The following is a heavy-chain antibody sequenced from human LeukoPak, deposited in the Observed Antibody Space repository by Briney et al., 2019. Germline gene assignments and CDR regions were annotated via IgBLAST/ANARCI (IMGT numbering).Heavy chain of an antibody. Sequence: PSETLSLTCTVSGGSISSYYWTWIRQPAGKGLEWIGRIDATGSSIYNPSLRSRVTMSLDTSKNQFSLSLSSVTAADTAVYYCATGPTWLDPWGQGTLVTVSP. CDR3: ATGPTWLDP. V-gene: IGHV4-4*07. CDR1: GGSISSYY. J-gene: IGHJ5*02. CDR2: IDATGSS.